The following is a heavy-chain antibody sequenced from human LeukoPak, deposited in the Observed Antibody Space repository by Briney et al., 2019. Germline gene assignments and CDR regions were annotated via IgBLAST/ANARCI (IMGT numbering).Heavy chain of an antibody. CDR2: INPNSGGT. Sequence: GASVKVSCKASGYTFTGYYMHWVRQAPGQGLEWMGWINPNSGGTNYAQKFQGRVTMTRDTSISTAYMELSRLRSDDTAVYYCARSGYYGSGSYYNVGDYYYMDVWGKGTTVTVSS. CDR1: GYTFTGYY. D-gene: IGHD3-10*01. V-gene: IGHV1-2*02. J-gene: IGHJ6*03. CDR3: ARSGYYGSGSYYNVGDYYYMDV.